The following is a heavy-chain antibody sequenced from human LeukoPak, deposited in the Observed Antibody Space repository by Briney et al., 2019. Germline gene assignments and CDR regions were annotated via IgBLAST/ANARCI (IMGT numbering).Heavy chain of an antibody. D-gene: IGHD6-19*01. CDR2: IYYSGST. CDR3: ARLSSGWYTIDY. Sequence: PSETLSLTCTVSGGSISSYYWSWIRQPPGKGLERIGYIYYSGSTNYNPSLKSRVTISVDTSKNQFSLKLSSVTAADTAVYYCARLSSGWYTIDYWGQGTLVTVSS. J-gene: IGHJ4*02. CDR1: GGSISSYY. V-gene: IGHV4-59*08.